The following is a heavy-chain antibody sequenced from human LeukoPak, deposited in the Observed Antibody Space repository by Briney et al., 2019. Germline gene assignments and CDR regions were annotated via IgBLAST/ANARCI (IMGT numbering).Heavy chain of an antibody. J-gene: IGHJ6*02. D-gene: IGHD3-22*01. CDR2: MNPNSGNT. Sequence: ASVKVSCKASGYTFTSYDINWVRQATGQGLEWMGWMNPNSGNTGYAQKFQGRVTMTRNTSISTAYMELSGLRSEDTAVYYCARGGNYYDSSGYYWMDVWGQGTTVTVSS. CDR3: ARGGNYYDSSGYYWMDV. V-gene: IGHV1-8*01. CDR1: GYTFTSYD.